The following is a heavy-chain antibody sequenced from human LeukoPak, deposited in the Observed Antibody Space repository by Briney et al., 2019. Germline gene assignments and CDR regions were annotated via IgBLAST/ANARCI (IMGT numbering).Heavy chain of an antibody. J-gene: IGHJ4*02. V-gene: IGHV4-59*01. CDR3: ASMTMVRYQRFYFDY. D-gene: IGHD3-10*01. Sequence: SETLSLTCTVSGGSISSYYWSWIRQPPGKGLEWIGYIYYSGSTNYNPSLKSRVTISVDTSKNQFTLKLSSVTAADTAVYYCASMTMVRYQRFYFDYWGQGTLVTVSS. CDR1: GGSISSYY. CDR2: IYYSGST.